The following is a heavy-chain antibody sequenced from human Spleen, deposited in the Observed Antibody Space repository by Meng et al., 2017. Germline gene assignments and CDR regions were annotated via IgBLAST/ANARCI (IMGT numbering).Heavy chain of an antibody. V-gene: IGHV3-9*01. D-gene: IGHD3-22*01. CDR2: ISWNSGSI. CDR3: AKNMIVVVKRTVKSGAIDY. CDR1: GFTFDDYA. Sequence: GGSLRLSCAASGFTFDDYAMHWVRQAPGKGLEWVSGISWNSGSIGYADSVKGRFTISRDNAKNSLYLQMNSLRAEDTAVYYCAKNMIVVVKRTVKSGAIDYWGQGTLVTVSS. J-gene: IGHJ4*02.